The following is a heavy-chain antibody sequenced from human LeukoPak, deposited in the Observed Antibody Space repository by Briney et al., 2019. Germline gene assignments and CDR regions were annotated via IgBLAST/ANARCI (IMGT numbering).Heavy chain of an antibody. CDR2: FDPEDGET. CDR1: GYTLTELS. D-gene: IGHD4-17*01. CDR3: ATFGGYYGDYYFDY. J-gene: IGHJ4*02. V-gene: IGHV1-24*01. Sequence: ASVNVSCKVSGYTLTELSMHWVRQAPGKGLEWMGGFDPEDGETIYAQKFQGRVTMTEDTSTDTAYMELSSLRSEDTAVYYCATFGGYYGDYYFDYWGQGTLVTVSS.